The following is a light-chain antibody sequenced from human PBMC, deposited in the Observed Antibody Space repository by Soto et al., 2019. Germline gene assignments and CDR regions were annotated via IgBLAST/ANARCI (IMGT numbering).Light chain of an antibody. CDR2: STN. Sequence: QTVVSQEPSFSVSPGETVTLTCGLTSASVLTSYYPSWYQQTPGQAPRTLIYSTNIRSSGVPDRFSGSILGNKAALTITGAQAHDESDYYWALYVGSGTVVFGGGTKLTVL. CDR1: SASVLTSYY. V-gene: IGLV8-61*01. CDR3: ALYVGSGTVV. J-gene: IGLJ2*01.